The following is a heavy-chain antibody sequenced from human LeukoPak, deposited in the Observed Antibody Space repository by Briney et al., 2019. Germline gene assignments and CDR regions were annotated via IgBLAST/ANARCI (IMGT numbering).Heavy chain of an antibody. V-gene: IGHV3-7*01. D-gene: IGHD5-12*01. CDR2: LHADGNEK. CDR3: ARGGYSFDY. J-gene: IGHJ4*02. Sequence: GGSLRLSWAGSGFNFGNDWMSWVRQAPGKGLEWVARLHADGNEKYFVHSVKGRFTVSRDNAKNSLYLQMNSLRVEDTAVYYCARGGYSFDYLGQGTLVTVSS. CDR1: GFNFGNDW.